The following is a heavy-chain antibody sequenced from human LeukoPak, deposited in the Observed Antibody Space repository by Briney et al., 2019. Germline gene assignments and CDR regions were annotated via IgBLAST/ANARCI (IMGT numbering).Heavy chain of an antibody. Sequence: PSETLSLTCTVSGGSISSSSYYWGWIRQPPGKGLEWIGSIYYSGSTYYNPSLKSRVTISVDTSKNQFSVKLSSVTAADTAVYYCARDSCSSTSCYPPPNWFDPWGQGTLVTVSS. V-gene: IGHV4-39*07. CDR3: ARDSCSSTSCYPPPNWFDP. J-gene: IGHJ5*02. CDR1: GGSISSSSYY. CDR2: IYYSGST. D-gene: IGHD2-2*01.